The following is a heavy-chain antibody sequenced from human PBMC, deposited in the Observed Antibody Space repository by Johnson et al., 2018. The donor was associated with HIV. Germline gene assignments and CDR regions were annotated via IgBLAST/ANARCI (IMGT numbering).Heavy chain of an antibody. CDR1: GFTFSSYA. CDR3: ARAGGLMAVAGYDAFDI. D-gene: IGHD6-19*01. Sequence: QVQLVESGGGVVQPGRSLRLSCAASGFTFSSYAMHWVRQAPGKGLEWVAVISYDGSNKYYADSVKGRFTISRDNSNNTLYLQMNSLRAEDTAVYYCARAGGLMAVAGYDAFDIWGQGTMVTVSS. CDR2: ISYDGSNK. V-gene: IGHV3-30-3*01. J-gene: IGHJ3*02.